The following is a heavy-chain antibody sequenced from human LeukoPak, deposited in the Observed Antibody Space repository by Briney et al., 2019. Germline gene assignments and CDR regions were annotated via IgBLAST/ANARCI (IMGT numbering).Heavy chain of an antibody. CDR2: IRSKAYGGTT. D-gene: IGHD3-9*01. Sequence: GGSRRLSCTASGFTFGDYAMSWFRQAPGKGRGWVGFIRSKAYGGTTEYSASVKGRFTISRDDSKSIAYLQMNSLKTEDTAVYYCTRVLRYFDWSYYFDYWGQGTMVTVSS. CDR3: TRVLRYFDWSYYFDY. V-gene: IGHV3-49*03. CDR1: GFTFGDYA. J-gene: IGHJ4*02.